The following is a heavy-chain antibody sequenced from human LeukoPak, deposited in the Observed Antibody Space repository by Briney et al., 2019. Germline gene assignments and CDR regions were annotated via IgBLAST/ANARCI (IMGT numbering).Heavy chain of an antibody. V-gene: IGHV4-61*02. CDR1: GGSISSGSYY. CDR2: IYTSGST. CDR3: ARGVGATTGFDY. Sequence: SQTLSLTCTVSGGSISSGSYYRSWIRQPAGKGLEWIGRIYTSGSTNYNPSLKSRVTISVDTPKNQFSLKLSSVTAADTAVYYCARGVGATTGFDYWGQGTLVTVSS. J-gene: IGHJ4*02. D-gene: IGHD1-26*01.